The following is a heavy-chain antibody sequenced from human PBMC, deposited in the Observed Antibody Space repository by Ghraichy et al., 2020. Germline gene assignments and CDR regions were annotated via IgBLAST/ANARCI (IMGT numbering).Heavy chain of an antibody. D-gene: IGHD3-3*01. V-gene: IGHV4-59*01. Sequence: SETLSLTCTVSGGSISSYYWSWIRQPPGKGLEWIGYIYYSGSTNYNPSLKSRVTISVDTSKNQFSLKLSSVTAADTAVYYCASSAGVNTYYDFWEFDPWGQGTLVTVSS. J-gene: IGHJ5*02. CDR2: IYYSGST. CDR1: GGSISSYY. CDR3: ASSAGVNTYYDFWEFDP.